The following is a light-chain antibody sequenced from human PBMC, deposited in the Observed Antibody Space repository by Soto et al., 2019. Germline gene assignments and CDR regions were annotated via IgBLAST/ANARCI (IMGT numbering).Light chain of an antibody. Sequence: QSVLTQPASVSGSPGQSITISCTGTSSDVGGYNYVSWYQQHPGKAPKLMIYEVSNRPSGVSNRFSGSKSGNTASLTISGLQAEDEADYYCSSYTSSSTDVVFGGWTKLTVL. CDR3: SSYTSSSTDVV. CDR1: SSDVGGYNY. V-gene: IGLV2-14*01. J-gene: IGLJ2*01. CDR2: EVS.